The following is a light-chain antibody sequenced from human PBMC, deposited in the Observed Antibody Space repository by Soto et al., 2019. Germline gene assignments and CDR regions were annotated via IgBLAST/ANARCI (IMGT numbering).Light chain of an antibody. CDR1: SGHSSYI. Sequence: QSVLTQSSSASASLGSSVSLTCTLSSGHSSYIIAWHQQQPGKAPRYLMKLEGGGSYHNGGGVPDRFSGSSSGADRYLTISDLQFEDEAAYYCETWDSNTYVFGTGTKLTVL. CDR3: ETWDSNTYV. CDR2: LEGGGSY. J-gene: IGLJ1*01. V-gene: IGLV4-60*02.